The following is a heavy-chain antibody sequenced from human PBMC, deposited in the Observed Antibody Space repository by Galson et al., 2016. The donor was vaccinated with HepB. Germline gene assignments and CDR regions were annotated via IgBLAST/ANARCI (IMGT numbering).Heavy chain of an antibody. Sequence: TLSLTCTVSGGSITSGGYYWSWIRQHPGKGLEWIGYIYQSGSTYYNSSPKSRVSISVDTSKNQFSLKLNSLTAADTAVYFCARGGRTGPWAYYFDFWGQGTLVTVSS. CDR2: IYQSGST. V-gene: IGHV4-31*03. J-gene: IGHJ4*02. CDR3: ARGGRTGPWAYYFDF. CDR1: GGSITSGGYY.